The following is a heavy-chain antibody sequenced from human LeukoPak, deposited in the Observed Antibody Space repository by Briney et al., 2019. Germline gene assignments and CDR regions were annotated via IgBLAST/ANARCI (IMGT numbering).Heavy chain of an antibody. CDR2: ISVSDTT. V-gene: IGHV3-23*01. D-gene: IGHD6-6*01. CDR3: ARDHHSSSSQLDY. Sequence: PGGSLRLSCAASGFTFSNYPMNWVRQAPGKGLEWISTISVSDTTHYTDSVRGRFTISRDNSKSTLYLHMNSLRAEDTAVYYCARDHHSSSSQLDYWGQGTLVTVSS. CDR1: GFTFSNYP. J-gene: IGHJ4*02.